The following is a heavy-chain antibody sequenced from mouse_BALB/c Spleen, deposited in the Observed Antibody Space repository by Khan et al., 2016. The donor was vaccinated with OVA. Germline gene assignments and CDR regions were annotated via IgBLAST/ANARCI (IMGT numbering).Heavy chain of an antibody. Sequence: EVELVESGGDLVKPGGSLKLSCAASGFTFSSYSMSWVRQTPDKRLEWVATISSGGDYTYYTDSVKGRITISRDNAKNTLYLLMSDLKSDDTAIDYCAVHLTGSFAYWGQGTLVTVSA. J-gene: IGHJ3*01. CDR2: ISSGGDYT. CDR1: GFTFSSYS. CDR3: AVHLTGSFAY. V-gene: IGHV5-6*01.